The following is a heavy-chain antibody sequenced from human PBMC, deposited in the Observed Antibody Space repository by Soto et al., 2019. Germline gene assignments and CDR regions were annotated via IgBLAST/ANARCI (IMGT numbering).Heavy chain of an antibody. V-gene: IGHV1-18*01. CDR1: GYTFTSYG. Sequence: ASVKVSCKASGYTFTSYGISWVRQAPGQGLEWMGWISAYNGNTNYAQKLQGRVTMTTDTSTSTAYMELRSLRSDDTAVYYCARADYYDSSGYYHETTFDPWGQGTLVTVSS. CDR2: ISAYNGNT. CDR3: ARADYYDSSGYYHETTFDP. J-gene: IGHJ5*02. D-gene: IGHD3-22*01.